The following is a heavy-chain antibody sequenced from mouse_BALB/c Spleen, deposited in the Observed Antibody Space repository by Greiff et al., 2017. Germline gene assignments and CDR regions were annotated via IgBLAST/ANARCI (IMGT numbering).Heavy chain of an antibody. J-gene: IGHJ3*01. V-gene: IGHV2-9*02. CDR2: IWAGGST. CDR3: ASLLHFAY. Sequence: VKLVESGPGLVAPSQSLSITCTVSGFSLTSYGVHWVRQPPGKGLEWLGVIWAGGSTNYNSALMSRLSISKDNSKSQVFLKMNSLQTDDTAMYYCASLLHFAYWGQGTLVTVSA. CDR1: GFSLTSYG. D-gene: IGHD1-1*01.